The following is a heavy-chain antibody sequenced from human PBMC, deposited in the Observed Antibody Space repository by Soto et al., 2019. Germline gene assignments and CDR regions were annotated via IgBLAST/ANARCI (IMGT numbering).Heavy chain of an antibody. CDR2: IIPIFGTA. V-gene: IGHV1-69*13. CDR1: GGTFSSYA. J-gene: IGHJ6*02. Sequence: SVKVSCKASGGTFSSYAISWVRQAPGQGLEWMGGIIPIFGTANYAQKFQGRATITADESTSTAYMELSSLRSEDTAVYYCARAGMYSSHPAQRHYYYSGMDVWGQGTKVTVYS. D-gene: IGHD6-13*01. CDR3: ARAGMYSSHPAQRHYYYSGMDV.